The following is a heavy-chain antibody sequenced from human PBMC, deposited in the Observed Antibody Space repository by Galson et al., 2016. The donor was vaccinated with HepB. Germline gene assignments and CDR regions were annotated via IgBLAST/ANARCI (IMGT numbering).Heavy chain of an antibody. CDR2: FDPDESET. V-gene: IGHV1-24*01. Sequence: SVKVSCKVSGSTLTELSIHWVRQPPGKGLEWMGGFDPDESETIYAPNFQGRVTMTEDTSTDTAYLELSSLGAEDTAVYYCATDRVAYYDDGGYYSLLDYWGQGTLVTVSS. CDR1: GSTLTELS. J-gene: IGHJ4*02. CDR3: ATDRVAYYDDGGYYSLLDY. D-gene: IGHD3-22*01.